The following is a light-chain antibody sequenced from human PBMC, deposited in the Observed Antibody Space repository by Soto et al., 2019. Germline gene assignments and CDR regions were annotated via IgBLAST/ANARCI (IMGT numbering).Light chain of an antibody. J-gene: IGKJ5*01. CDR2: EVS. CDR1: LSLLHITGETF. Sequence: DVVMTQTPLSLSVTPGQPASISCKSSLSLLHITGETFLFWYLQKPGQSPQLLIYEVSTRVSGVPDRFSGSGSGTDFTLEISRVETDDVGIYYCMQSTQLPPTLGQGTRLEIK. CDR3: MQSTQLPPT. V-gene: IGKV2D-29*02.